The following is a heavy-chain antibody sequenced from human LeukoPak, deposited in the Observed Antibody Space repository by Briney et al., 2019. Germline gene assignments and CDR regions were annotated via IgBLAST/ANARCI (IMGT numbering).Heavy chain of an antibody. CDR1: GYTFTSYY. D-gene: IGHD3-3*01. CDR2: INPSGGST. J-gene: IGHJ4*02. Sequence: ASVKVSCKASGYTFTSYYMHWVRQAPGQGLEWMGIINPSGGSTSYAQKFQGRVTMTRDTSISTGYMELSRLRSDDTAVYYCARGSKSVVRFLEWTPIDYWGQGTLVTVSS. CDR3: ARGSKSVVRFLEWTPIDY. V-gene: IGHV1-46*01.